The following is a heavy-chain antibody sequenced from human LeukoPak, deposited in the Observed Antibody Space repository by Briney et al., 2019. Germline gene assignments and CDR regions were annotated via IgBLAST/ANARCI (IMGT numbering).Heavy chain of an antibody. D-gene: IGHD3-10*01. CDR3: ARTYYYGSGNKNWFDP. V-gene: IGHV4-39*01. CDR2: IYYSGST. CDR1: GGSISSSSYY. J-gene: IGHJ5*02. Sequence: PSETLSLTCTVSGGSISSSSYYWGWIRQPPGKGLEWIGSIYYSGSTYYNPSLKSRVTISVDTSKNQFSLKLSSVTAADTAVYYCARTYYYGSGNKNWFDPWGQGTLVTVSS.